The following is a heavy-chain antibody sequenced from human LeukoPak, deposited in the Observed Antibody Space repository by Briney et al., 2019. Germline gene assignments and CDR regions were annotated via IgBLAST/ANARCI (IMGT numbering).Heavy chain of an antibody. V-gene: IGHV3-30*12. D-gene: IGHD3-22*01. Sequence: GGSLRLSCAGSGFTFSTYVMQWVRQAPGKGLEWVARISHDEMHKSYADSVKGRVTISRDNSKNTLFLEMNSLRAEDTAVYYCARVIQPPYYYDSSGYSPIDYWGQGTLVTVSS. CDR2: ISHDEMHK. J-gene: IGHJ4*02. CDR3: ARVIQPPYYYDSSGYSPIDY. CDR1: GFTFSTYV.